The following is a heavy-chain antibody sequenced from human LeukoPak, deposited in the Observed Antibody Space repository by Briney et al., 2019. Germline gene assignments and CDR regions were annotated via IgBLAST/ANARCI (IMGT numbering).Heavy chain of an antibody. CDR2: TFHRSKWYN. CDR1: GDSVSSNNPV. D-gene: IGHD1-1*01. CDR3: ARHTSGTGAFDI. V-gene: IGHV6-1*01. Sequence: SQTLSLTCVISGDSVSSNNPVWNWIRHSPSRGLEWLGRTFHRSKWYNEYAVFVKSRIMINPDTSRNQFSLQLSSLTPEDTAVYYCARHTSGTGAFDIWGQGTMVTVSS. J-gene: IGHJ3*02.